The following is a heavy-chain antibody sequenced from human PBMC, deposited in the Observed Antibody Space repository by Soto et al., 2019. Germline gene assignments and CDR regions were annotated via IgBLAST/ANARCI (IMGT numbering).Heavy chain of an antibody. V-gene: IGHV4-30-2*01. CDR2: IYQTGNT. Sequence: TLSLTCAVSGASISSGGYFWSWLRQPPGKGLEFIGYIYQTGNTYYNPSLKSRVTISVDTSKNQFSLKLSSVTAADTAVYYCARGGWKLFDYWGQGTLVTVSS. CDR1: GASISSGGYF. D-gene: IGHD6-19*01. J-gene: IGHJ4*02. CDR3: ARGGWKLFDY.